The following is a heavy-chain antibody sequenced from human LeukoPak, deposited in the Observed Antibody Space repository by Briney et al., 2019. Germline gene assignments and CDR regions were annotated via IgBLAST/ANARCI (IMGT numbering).Heavy chain of an antibody. CDR3: ARERTLTSCYDY. CDR2: INPNSGGT. Sequence: SVKVSCKASGYTYTGYYMHWVRQAPGQGLEWMGWINPNSGGTNYAQKFQGRVTMTRDTSISTAYMELSRLRSDDTAVYYCARERTLTSCYDYWGQGTLVTVSS. J-gene: IGHJ4*02. D-gene: IGHD2-15*01. V-gene: IGHV1-2*02. CDR1: GYTYTGYY.